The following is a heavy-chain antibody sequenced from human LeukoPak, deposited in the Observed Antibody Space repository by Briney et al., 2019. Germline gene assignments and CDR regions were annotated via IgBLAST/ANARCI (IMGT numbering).Heavy chain of an antibody. D-gene: IGHD4/OR15-4a*01. V-gene: IGHV3-49*03. CDR2: IRSKAYGGTA. CDR1: GFTFGVYG. CDR3: TREGDYAGYNLDY. J-gene: IGHJ4*02. Sequence: GGSLRLSCTASGFTFGVYGMTWFREAPGRGLEWVGFIRSKAYGGTAEYAASMKGRYTISRDDSKTIAYQQMNSLETEDTAEYYCTREGDYAGYNLDYWGQGTLVTVSS.